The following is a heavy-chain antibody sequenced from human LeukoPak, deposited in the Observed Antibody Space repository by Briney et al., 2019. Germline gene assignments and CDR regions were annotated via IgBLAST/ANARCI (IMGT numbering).Heavy chain of an antibody. Sequence: GGSLRLSCATSGFPFETNAMSWVRQAPGKGLEWVATIGNTETFYADSVSGRFTISRDNSKNTVNLQVNRLRVEDTAIYYCAKDWIQFNRVFDCFDSWGQGTLVTVSS. CDR3: AKDWIQFNRVFDCFDS. CDR2: IGNTET. V-gene: IGHV3-23*01. D-gene: IGHD5-18*01. CDR1: GFPFETNA. J-gene: IGHJ4*02.